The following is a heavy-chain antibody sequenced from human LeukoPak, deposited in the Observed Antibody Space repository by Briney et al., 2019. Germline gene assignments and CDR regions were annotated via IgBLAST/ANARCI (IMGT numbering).Heavy chain of an antibody. D-gene: IGHD3-16*01. Sequence: SETLSLTCTASGASISSYYWSWIRQPPGKGLEWIGYIYYSGSTNYNPSLKSRVTMSVDTSRNQFSLKLSSVTAADTAVYYCARARLGEFYYFDYWGQGTLVTVSS. V-gene: IGHV4-59*01. J-gene: IGHJ4*02. CDR2: IYYSGST. CDR3: ARARLGEFYYFDY. CDR1: GASISSYY.